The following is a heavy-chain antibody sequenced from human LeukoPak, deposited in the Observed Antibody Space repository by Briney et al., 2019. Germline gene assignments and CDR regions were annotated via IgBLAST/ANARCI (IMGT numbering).Heavy chain of an antibody. CDR2: MNPKTGNT. V-gene: IGHV1-8*01. D-gene: IGHD5-12*01. CDR3: SRGASWGTLYSGYEPFFDY. Sequence: ASAKVSCKTSGYSFTDYDITWVRQASGQGLEWMGWMNPKTGNTGYAQKFQGRVTMTGTTSISTAYMELSSLRSDDTAVYYCSRGASWGTLYSGYEPFFDYWGQGSLVTVFS. CDR1: GYSFTDYD. J-gene: IGHJ4*02.